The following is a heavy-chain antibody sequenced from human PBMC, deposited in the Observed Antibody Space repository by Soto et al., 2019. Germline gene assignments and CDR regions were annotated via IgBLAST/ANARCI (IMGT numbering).Heavy chain of an antibody. CDR3: ARDLVGEDY. CDR1: GGTFSSYA. Sequence: SVKVSCKASGGTFSSYAISWVRQAPGQGLEWMGGIIPNNGNTNYAQKFQGRVTITTDTSTSTAYMELRSLRSDDTAVYYCARDLVGEDYWGQGTLVTVSS. CDR2: IIPNNGNT. V-gene: IGHV1-69*10. J-gene: IGHJ4*02. D-gene: IGHD1-26*01.